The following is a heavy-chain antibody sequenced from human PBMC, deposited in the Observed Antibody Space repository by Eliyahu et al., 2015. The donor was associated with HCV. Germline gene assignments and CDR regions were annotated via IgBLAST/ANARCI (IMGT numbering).Heavy chain of an antibody. J-gene: IGHJ4*02. V-gene: IGHV3-33*01. CDR3: ARNYYGSGILDY. CDR2: IWYDGSNK. Sequence: QVQLMESGGGVVQPGRSLRLSCAASGFTFSSXGMHWVRQAPGKGLEGVAVIWYDGSNKYYADSVKGRFTISRDNSKNTLYLQMNSLRAEDTAVYYCARNYYGSGILDYWGQGTLVTVSS. CDR1: GFTFSSXG. D-gene: IGHD3-10*01.